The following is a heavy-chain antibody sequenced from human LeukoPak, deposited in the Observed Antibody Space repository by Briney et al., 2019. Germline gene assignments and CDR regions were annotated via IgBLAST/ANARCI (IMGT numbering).Heavy chain of an antibody. CDR3: AKDVAVAGYFDY. D-gene: IGHD6-19*01. J-gene: IGHJ4*02. CDR2: ISGSGGST. Sequence: GGSLRLSCAASEFTFSSYAMSWVRQAPGKGLEWVSAISGSGGSTYYADSVKGRFTISRDNSKNTLYLQMNSLRAEDTAVYYCAKDVAVAGYFDYWGQGTLVTVSS. CDR1: EFTFSSYA. V-gene: IGHV3-23*01.